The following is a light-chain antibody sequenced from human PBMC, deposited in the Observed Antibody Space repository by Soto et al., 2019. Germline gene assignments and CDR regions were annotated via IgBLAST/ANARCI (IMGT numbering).Light chain of an antibody. CDR2: GAS. V-gene: IGKV3-15*01. CDR1: QSVSTN. CDR3: QQYHKWPLT. J-gene: IGKJ4*01. Sequence: EIVIPEVPATLSVSPGERATLSCRASQSVSTNLAWYPQPPGQDHRLPRDGASNRATGMPASFSDIGSGTEFILTISSLQSEDFAVYYCQQYHKWPLTFGGGTKVDIK.